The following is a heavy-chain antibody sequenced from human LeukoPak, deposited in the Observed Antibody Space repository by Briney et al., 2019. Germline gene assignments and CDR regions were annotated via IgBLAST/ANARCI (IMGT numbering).Heavy chain of an antibody. D-gene: IGHD7-27*01. J-gene: IGHJ6*03. CDR3: AKANGGYLYYYFMDV. CDR2: ISWNSGSI. Sequence: GGSLRLSCAASGYTFDDYAMDWVRQAPGKGLEWVSGISWNSGSIGYADSVKGRFTISRDNAKNSLHLQMNSVTAEDTALYYCAKANGGYLYYYFMDVWGKGTTVTVSS. CDR1: GYTFDDYA. V-gene: IGHV3-9*01.